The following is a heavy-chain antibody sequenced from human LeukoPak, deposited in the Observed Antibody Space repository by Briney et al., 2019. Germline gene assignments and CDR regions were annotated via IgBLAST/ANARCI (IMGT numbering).Heavy chain of an antibody. V-gene: IGHV3-30*03. CDR3: AFGGERWSGDY. CDR2: ISYDGSNK. J-gene: IGHJ4*02. CDR1: GFTFSSYG. Sequence: GGSLRLSCAASGFTFSSYGMHWVRQAPGKGLEWVAVISYDGSNKYYADSVKGRFTISRDNSKNTLYLQMNSLRAEDTAVYYCAFGGERWSGDYWGQGTLVTVSS. D-gene: IGHD4-23*01.